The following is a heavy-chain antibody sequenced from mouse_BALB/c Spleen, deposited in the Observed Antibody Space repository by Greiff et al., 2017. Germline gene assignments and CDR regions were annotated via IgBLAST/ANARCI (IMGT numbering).Heavy chain of an antibody. CDR3: ARWSHSLRRPYFDY. CDR1: GFTFSSFG. J-gene: IGHJ2*01. D-gene: IGHD1-2*01. CDR2: ISSGSSTI. Sequence: EVQRVESGGGLVQPGGSRKLSCAASGFTFSSFGMHWVRQAPEKGLEWVAYISSGSSTIYYADTVKGRFTISRDNPKNTLFLQMTSLRSEDTAMYYCARWSHSLRRPYFDYWGQGTTLTVSS. V-gene: IGHV5-17*02.